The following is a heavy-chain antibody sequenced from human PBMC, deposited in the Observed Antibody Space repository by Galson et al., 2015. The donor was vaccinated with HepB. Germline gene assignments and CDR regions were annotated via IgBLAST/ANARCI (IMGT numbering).Heavy chain of an antibody. Sequence: SLRLSCAASGFTFSSYAMHWVRQAPGKGLEYVSAISSNGGSTYYADSVKGRFTISRDNSKNTLYLQMSSLRAEDTAVYYCVKRGGATVTTFDYWGQGTLVTVSS. CDR1: GFTFSSYA. CDR3: VKRGGATVTTFDY. V-gene: IGHV3-64D*06. J-gene: IGHJ4*02. D-gene: IGHD4-11*01. CDR2: ISSNGGST.